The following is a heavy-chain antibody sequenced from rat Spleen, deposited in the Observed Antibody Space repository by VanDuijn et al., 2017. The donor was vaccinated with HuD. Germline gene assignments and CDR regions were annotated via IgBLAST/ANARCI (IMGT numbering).Heavy chain of an antibody. CDR1: GFTFNNYW. CDR2: ITNTGSSV. Sequence: EVQLVESGGGLVQPGRSLKLSCVASGFTFNNYWMTWIRQAPGKGLEWVASITNTGSSVYYPDSVKGRFTISRDPAQNTLYLQMNSLRSEDTATYYCTTGVYWGQGVMVTVSS. CDR3: TTGVY. V-gene: IGHV5-31*01. J-gene: IGHJ2*01.